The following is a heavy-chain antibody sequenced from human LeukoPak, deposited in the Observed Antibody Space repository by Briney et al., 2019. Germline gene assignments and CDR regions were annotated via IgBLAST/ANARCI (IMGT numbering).Heavy chain of an antibody. V-gene: IGHV4-4*02. J-gene: IGHJ4*02. CDR2: VHHSGGT. CDR3: ARGEEYGSGTVHFDY. Sequence: SGTLSLTCAVSGGSISSSNWWSWVRPPPGKGLEWIGEVHHSGGTNYNPSLKSRVTISADRSNNRFSLSLNSVTAADTAVFYCARGEEYGSGTVHFDYWGQGIPVTVSS. CDR1: GGSISSSNW. D-gene: IGHD3-10*01.